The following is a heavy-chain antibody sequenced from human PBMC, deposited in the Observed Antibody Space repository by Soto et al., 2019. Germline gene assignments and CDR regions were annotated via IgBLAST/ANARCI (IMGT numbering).Heavy chain of an antibody. J-gene: IGHJ3*02. CDR3: ATDSMVAATGAFDI. V-gene: IGHV1-24*01. D-gene: IGHD2-15*01. CDR1: GYTLTELS. Sequence: ASVKVSCKVSGYTLTELSMHRVRQAPGKGLEWMGGFDPEDGETIYAQKFQGRVTMTEDTSTDTAYMELSSLRSEDTAVYYCATDSMVAATGAFDIWGQGTMVTVSS. CDR2: FDPEDGET.